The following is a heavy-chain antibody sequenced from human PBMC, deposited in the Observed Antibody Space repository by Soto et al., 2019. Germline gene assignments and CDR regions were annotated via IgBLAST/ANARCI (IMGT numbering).Heavy chain of an antibody. V-gene: IGHV4-34*01. CDR2: ITHSGST. Sequence: QVQLQQWGAGLLKPSETLSLTCAVYGGSFSSYYWSWIRQPPGKGLEWIGEITHSGSTNYNPSLKSRVPISVDTSKNQFSLKLSSVTAADTAVYYCARLGRQQLVRRNWFDLWGQGTLVTVSS. D-gene: IGHD6-13*01. CDR3: ARLGRQQLVRRNWFDL. CDR1: GGSFSSYY. J-gene: IGHJ5*02.